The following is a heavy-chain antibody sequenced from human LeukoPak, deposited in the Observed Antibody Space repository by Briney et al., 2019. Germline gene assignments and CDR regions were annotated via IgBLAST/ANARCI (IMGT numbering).Heavy chain of an antibody. Sequence: GGSLRLSCAASGFTFRSYWMSWVRQAPGKGLEWVANIKQDGSEKYYVDAVKGRFTISRDNAKNSLYLQMNSLRAEDTAVYYCAKSSSSWRYFDYWGQGTLVTVSS. CDR3: AKSSSSWRYFDY. D-gene: IGHD6-13*01. CDR1: GFTFRSYW. J-gene: IGHJ4*02. CDR2: IKQDGSEK. V-gene: IGHV3-7*03.